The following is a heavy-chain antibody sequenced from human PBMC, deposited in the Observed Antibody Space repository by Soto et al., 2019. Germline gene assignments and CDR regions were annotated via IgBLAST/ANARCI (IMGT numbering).Heavy chain of an antibody. Sequence: GGSLRLSCAASGFTFDDYAMHWVRQAPGKGLEWVSLISGDGGRTYYADSVKGRFTISRDNSKNSLYLQMNSLRTEDTALYYCAKDAYSSGWYYYYGMDVWGQGTTVTVSS. J-gene: IGHJ6*02. D-gene: IGHD6-19*01. CDR1: GFTFDDYA. CDR2: ISGDGGRT. CDR3: AKDAYSSGWYYYYGMDV. V-gene: IGHV3-43*02.